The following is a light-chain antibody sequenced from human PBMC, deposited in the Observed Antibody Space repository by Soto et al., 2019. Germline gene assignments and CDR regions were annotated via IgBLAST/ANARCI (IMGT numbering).Light chain of an antibody. V-gene: IGKV3-15*01. CDR2: GAS. J-gene: IGKJ1*01. Sequence: EIVMTQSPATLSVSPGERATLSCRASESVSSTLAWYQQKPGQAPRLLIYGASIRATGIPARFSGSGSGTEFTLSISSLQSEDFAVYYCHQYNNWPRAFGQGAKVEIK. CDR1: ESVSST. CDR3: HQYNNWPRA.